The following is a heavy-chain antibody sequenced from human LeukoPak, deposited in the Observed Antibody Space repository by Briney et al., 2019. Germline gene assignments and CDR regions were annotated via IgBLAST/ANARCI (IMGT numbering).Heavy chain of an antibody. J-gene: IGHJ5*02. CDR1: GYTFTSYD. CDR3: ARAQIVVVPAANWFDP. CDR2: MNPNSGNT. V-gene: IGHV1-8*03. Sequence: ASVKASCKASGYTFTSYDINWVRQATGQGLEWMGWMNPNSGNTGYAQKFQGRVTITRNTSISTAYMELSSLRSEDTAVYYCARAQIVVVPAANWFDPWGQGTLVTVSS. D-gene: IGHD2-2*01.